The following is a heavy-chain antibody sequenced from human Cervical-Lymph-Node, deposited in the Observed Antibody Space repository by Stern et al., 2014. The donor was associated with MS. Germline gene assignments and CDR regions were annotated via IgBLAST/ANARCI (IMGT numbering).Heavy chain of an antibody. V-gene: IGHV3-23*04. CDR3: AKVGGSYYALFNYFDY. Sequence: EVQLEESGGGLVQPGGSLRLSCAASGFTFSSYAMSWVRQAPGKGLEWVSAISGSGGSTYYADSVKGRFTISRDNSKNTLYLQMNSLRAEDTAVYYCAKVGGSYYALFNYFDYWGQGTLVTVSS. CDR2: ISGSGGST. CDR1: GFTFSSYA. D-gene: IGHD1-26*01. J-gene: IGHJ4*02.